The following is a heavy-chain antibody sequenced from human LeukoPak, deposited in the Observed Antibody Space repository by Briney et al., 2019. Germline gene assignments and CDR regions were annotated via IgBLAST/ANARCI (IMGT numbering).Heavy chain of an antibody. Sequence: GGSLRLSCAASGFTFSSYAMSWVRQAPGKGLEWVSAISGSGGSTYYADSVKGRFTISRDNAKNTLYLQMNSLRAEDTAVYYCASGVDTAMVTDGNDYYYYGMDVWGQGTTVTVSS. CDR1: GFTFSSYA. V-gene: IGHV3-23*01. CDR2: ISGSGGST. D-gene: IGHD5-18*01. CDR3: ASGVDTAMVTDGNDYYYYGMDV. J-gene: IGHJ6*02.